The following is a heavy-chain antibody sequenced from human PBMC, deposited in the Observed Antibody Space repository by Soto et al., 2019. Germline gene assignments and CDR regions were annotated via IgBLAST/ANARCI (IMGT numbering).Heavy chain of an antibody. Sequence: QVQLQQWGAGLLKPSETLSLTCAVYGGSFSGYYWSWIRQPPGKGLEWIGEINHSGSTNYNPSLRSRVTISGDPSKNQFSLTLSSVTAADTAVYYCARGLVDTAMVSPRARGYWYFDLWGRGTLVTVSS. CDR1: GGSFSGYY. CDR3: ARGLVDTAMVSPRARGYWYFDL. V-gene: IGHV4-34*01. CDR2: INHSGST. J-gene: IGHJ2*01. D-gene: IGHD5-18*01.